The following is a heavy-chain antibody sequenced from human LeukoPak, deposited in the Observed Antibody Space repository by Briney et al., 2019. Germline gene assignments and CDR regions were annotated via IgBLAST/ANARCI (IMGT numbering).Heavy chain of an antibody. CDR1: GFTFSTYS. J-gene: IGHJ4*02. CDR3: VRDQLGSFDN. CDR2: ITSSSSTM. Sequence: GSLRLSCAASGFTFSTYSMNWVRQAPGKGLEWVSYITSSSSTMFYADSVKGRFTISRDNAENSVSLQMNSLRADDTAVYFCVRDQLGSFDNWGQGTLVTVS. V-gene: IGHV3-48*01. D-gene: IGHD2-2*01.